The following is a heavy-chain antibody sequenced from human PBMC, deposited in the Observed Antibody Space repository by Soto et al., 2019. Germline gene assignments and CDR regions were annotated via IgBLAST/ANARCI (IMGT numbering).Heavy chain of an antibody. CDR2: INASNGNT. CDR3: ARQSGVWFGEFAVDYYYYYGMDV. Sequence: GASVKVSCKASGYTFTSYAMHWVRQAPGQRLEWMGWINASNGNTKYSQKFQGRVTITRDTSASTAYMELNSLRAEDTAVYYCARQSGVWFGEFAVDYYYYYGMDVWGQGNTVTVSS. J-gene: IGHJ6*02. D-gene: IGHD3-10*01. V-gene: IGHV1-3*01. CDR1: GYTFTSYA.